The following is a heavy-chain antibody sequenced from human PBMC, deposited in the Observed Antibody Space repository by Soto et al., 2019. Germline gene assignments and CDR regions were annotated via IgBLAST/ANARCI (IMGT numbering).Heavy chain of an antibody. CDR2: ISSDGDIT. D-gene: IGHD3-9*01. J-gene: IGHJ5*02. CDR3: VKVSTFYDILTGYYSTNFFDP. CDR1: GFTFSEYS. V-gene: IGHV3-64D*06. Sequence: GGSLRLSCSASGFTFSEYSMHWVRQAPGKGLQYVSTISSDGDITYYADSVKGRFTISRDNSKDTLYLQMNSLRPEDTAVYYCVKVSTFYDILTGYYSTNFFDPWGQGTLVTVS.